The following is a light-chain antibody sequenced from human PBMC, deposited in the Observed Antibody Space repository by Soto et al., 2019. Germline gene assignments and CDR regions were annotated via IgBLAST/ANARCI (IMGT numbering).Light chain of an antibody. Sequence: EIVLPQSPGPLSLSPGERAPLSCRASQSVSSSDLAWYQQKPGQAPRLLIYGASSRATGFPDRFSGSGSGTDFTLTISRLEPEDFAVYYCQQYGSSPRTFGQGTKVEIK. CDR3: QQYGSSPRT. CDR1: QSVSSSD. V-gene: IGKV3-20*01. CDR2: GAS. J-gene: IGKJ1*01.